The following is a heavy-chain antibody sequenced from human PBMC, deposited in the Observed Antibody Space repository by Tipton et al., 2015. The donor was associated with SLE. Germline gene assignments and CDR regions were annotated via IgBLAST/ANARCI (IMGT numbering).Heavy chain of an antibody. CDR3: ARVRVDTAMGVFDF. CDR1: GYTFTGCY. V-gene: IGHV1-2*06. CDR2: INPNSGGT. D-gene: IGHD5-18*01. Sequence: QLVQSGAEVKKPGASVKVSCKASGYTFTGCYMHWVRQAPGQGLEWMGRINPNSGGTNYAQKLQGRVTMTSDTSTSTAYMELRSLRSDDTAIYYCARVRVDTAMGVFDFWGQGTLVTVSS. J-gene: IGHJ4*02.